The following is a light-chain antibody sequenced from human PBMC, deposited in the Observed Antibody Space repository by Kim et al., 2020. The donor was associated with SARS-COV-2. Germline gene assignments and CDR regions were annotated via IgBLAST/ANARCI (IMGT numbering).Light chain of an antibody. Sequence: ASVKLTCTLSSGHSTYAGAWHQQQPEKGPRFLMKLRSDGSHTKGDGIPDRFSGSSAGAERYLTITSLQSEDEADYYCQTWATGIEVFGGGTQLTVL. CDR1: SGHSTYA. CDR2: LRSDGSH. CDR3: QTWATGIEV. V-gene: IGLV4-69*01. J-gene: IGLJ3*02.